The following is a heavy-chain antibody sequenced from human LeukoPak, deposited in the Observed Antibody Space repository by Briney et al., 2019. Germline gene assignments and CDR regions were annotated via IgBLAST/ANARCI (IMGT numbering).Heavy chain of an antibody. J-gene: IGHJ4*02. D-gene: IGHD3-22*01. CDR2: ISAYNGNT. CDR3: ARAQCYYETSAYKEIDY. V-gene: IGHV1-18*01. Sequence: ASVKVSCKASGYTFISYGISWVRQAPGQGLEWVGWISAYNGNTNYAQKFQGRVTMATDTSTSTAYMDLRSLRSDDTAVYYCARAQCYYETSAYKEIDYWGQGTLVTVSA. CDR1: GYTFISYG.